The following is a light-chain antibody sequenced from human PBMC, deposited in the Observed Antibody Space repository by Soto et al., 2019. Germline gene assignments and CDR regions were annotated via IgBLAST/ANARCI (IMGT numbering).Light chain of an antibody. J-gene: IGLJ3*02. V-gene: IGLV2-14*01. CDR3: TSYTSSATWV. CDR2: EVR. CDR1: SSDVGGYNY. Sequence: QSVLTQPASVSGSPGQSITISCTGTSSDVGGYNYVSWYQHHPGKAPKLVIYEVRNRPSGVSNRFSGFKSGNTASLTISGLQAEDEADYHCTSYTSSATWVFGGGTKVTVL.